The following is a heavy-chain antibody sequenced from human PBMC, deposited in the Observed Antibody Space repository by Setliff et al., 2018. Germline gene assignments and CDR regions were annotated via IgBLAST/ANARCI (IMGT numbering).Heavy chain of an antibody. Sequence: GESLQISCKGSGYSFSNFWIGWVRQMPGKGLEWMGIIYPGDSHTRYSPSFQGQVTMSADKSINTAYLQWSNLKASDTAIYYCARSLVGATYPVYFDYWGQGALVTVSS. CDR1: GYSFSNFW. V-gene: IGHV5-51*03. J-gene: IGHJ4*02. CDR2: IYPGDSHT. CDR3: ARSLVGATYPVYFDY. D-gene: IGHD1-26*01.